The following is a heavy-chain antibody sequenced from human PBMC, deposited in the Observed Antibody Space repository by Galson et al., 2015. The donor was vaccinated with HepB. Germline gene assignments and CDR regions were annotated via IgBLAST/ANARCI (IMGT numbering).Heavy chain of an antibody. CDR3: ARYEGGEGSGTRGAYGMDV. V-gene: IGHV1-2*04. D-gene: IGHD3-10*01. CDR1: GYTFTGYY. Sequence: SVKVSCKASGYTFTGYYMHWVRQAPGQGLEWMGWINPNSGGTNYAQKFQGWVTMTRDTSISTAYMELSRLRSDDTAVYYCARYEGGEGSGTRGAYGMDVWGQGTTVTVSS. J-gene: IGHJ6*02. CDR2: INPNSGGT.